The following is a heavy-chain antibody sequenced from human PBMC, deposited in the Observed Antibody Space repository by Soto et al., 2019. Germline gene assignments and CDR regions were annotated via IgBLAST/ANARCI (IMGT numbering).Heavy chain of an antibody. D-gene: IGHD5-18*01. CDR2: INAGNGTT. Sequence: QVQLVQSGAEVKKPGASVKVSCKASGYTFTSYAMHWVRQAPGQRLEWMGWINAGNGTTTYSQKFQGRVTITRDTSASTAYMELSSLRSEDTAVYSCARDPGYSYGYNWGQGTLVTASS. J-gene: IGHJ4*02. CDR3: ARDPGYSYGYN. CDR1: GYTFTSYA. V-gene: IGHV1-3*01.